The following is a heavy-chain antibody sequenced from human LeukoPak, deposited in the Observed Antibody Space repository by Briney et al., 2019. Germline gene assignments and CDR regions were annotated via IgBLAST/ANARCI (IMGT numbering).Heavy chain of an antibody. CDR3: ATTVTTFPNFDY. D-gene: IGHD4-17*01. Sequence: ASVKVSCKASGYTFTGYYMHWVRQAPGQGLEWMGWINPNSGGTSYAQKFQGRVTMTRDTSISTAYMELSRLRSDDTAVYYCATTVTTFPNFDYWGQGTLVTVSS. CDR1: GYTFTGYY. CDR2: INPNSGGT. V-gene: IGHV1-2*02. J-gene: IGHJ4*02.